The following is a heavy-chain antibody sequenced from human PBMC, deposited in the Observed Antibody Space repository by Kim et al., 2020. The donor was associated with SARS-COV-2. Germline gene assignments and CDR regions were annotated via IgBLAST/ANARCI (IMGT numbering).Heavy chain of an antibody. J-gene: IGHJ4*02. CDR3: ARGYYGSGSYLFDY. D-gene: IGHD3-10*01. Sequence: TPCLKSRVTISVDKSKNQFSLKLSSVTAADTAVYYCARGYYGSGSYLFDYWGQGTLVTVSS. V-gene: IGHV4-4*02.